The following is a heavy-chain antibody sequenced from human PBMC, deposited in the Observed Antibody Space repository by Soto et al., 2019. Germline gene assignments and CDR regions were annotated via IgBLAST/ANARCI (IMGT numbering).Heavy chain of an antibody. Sequence: QVQLVESGGGVVQPGRSLRLSCAASGFTFSSYAMHWVRQAPGKGLEWVAVISYDGSTKYYADSVKGRFTICRDNYKNMMSLQVNSLRAGDTDVYYCARYRRGYSYVYAFDIWGQGTTVTVSS. CDR1: GFTFSSYA. J-gene: IGHJ3*02. CDR2: ISYDGSTK. CDR3: ARYRRGYSYVYAFDI. D-gene: IGHD5-18*01. V-gene: IGHV3-30-3*01.